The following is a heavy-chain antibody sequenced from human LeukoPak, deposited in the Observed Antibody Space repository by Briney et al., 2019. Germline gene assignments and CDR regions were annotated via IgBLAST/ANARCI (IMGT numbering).Heavy chain of an antibody. J-gene: IGHJ5*02. D-gene: IGHD3-10*01. V-gene: IGHV1-69*05. Sequence: SVKVSCKASGYTFTSYAISWVRQAPGQGLEWMGRIIPIFGTANYAQKFQGRVTITTDESTSTAYMELSSLRSEDTAVYYCARSITMVRELNPWGQGTLVTVSS. CDR1: GYTFTSYA. CDR2: IIPIFGTA. CDR3: ARSITMVRELNP.